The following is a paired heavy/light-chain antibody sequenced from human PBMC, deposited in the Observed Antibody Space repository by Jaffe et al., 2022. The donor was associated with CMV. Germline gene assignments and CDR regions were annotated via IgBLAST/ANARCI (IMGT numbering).Light chain of an antibody. J-gene: IGKJ1*01. CDR2: GAS. Sequence: EIVMTQSPATLSVSPGERATLSCRASQSVSSNLAWYQQKPGQAPRLLIYGASTRATGIPARFSGSGSGTEFTLTISSLQSEDFAVYYCQQYNNWPPKPTFGQGTKVEIK. V-gene: IGKV3-15*01. CDR1: QSVSSN. CDR3: QQYNNWPPKPT.
Heavy chain of an antibody. CDR2: ISWNSGSI. V-gene: IGHV3-9*01. Sequence: EVQLVESGGGLVQPGRSLRLSCAASGFTFDDYAMHWVRQAPGKGLEWVSGISWNSGSIGYADSVKGRFTISRDNAKNSLYLQMNSLRAEDTALYYCAKAMGGYYDSSGYFDYWGQGTLVTVSS. J-gene: IGHJ4*02. CDR3: AKAMGGYYDSSGYFDY. D-gene: IGHD3-22*01. CDR1: GFTFDDYA.